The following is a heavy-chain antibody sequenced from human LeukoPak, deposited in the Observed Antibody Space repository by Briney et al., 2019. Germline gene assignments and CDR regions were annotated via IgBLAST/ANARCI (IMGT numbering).Heavy chain of an antibody. J-gene: IGHJ6*03. V-gene: IGHV3-21*01. CDR1: GFTFSSYS. D-gene: IGHD4-23*01. CDR2: ISSSSSYI. Sequence: GGSLRLSCAASGFTFSSYSMNWVRQAPGKWLEWVSSISSSSSYIYYADSVKGRFTISRDNAKNSLYLQMNSLRAEDTAVYYCASPVWGSTVVYYYSMDVWGKGTTVTVSS. CDR3: ASPVWGSTVVYYYSMDV.